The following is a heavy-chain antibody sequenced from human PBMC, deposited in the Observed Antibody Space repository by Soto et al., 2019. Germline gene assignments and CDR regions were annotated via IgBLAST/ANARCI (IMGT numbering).Heavy chain of an antibody. CDR1: GFTFTRYS. V-gene: IGHV3-21*01. CDR2: ISNTTNYI. CDR3: ARESEDLTSNFDY. J-gene: IGHJ4*02. Sequence: GGSLRLSCAASGFTFTRYSRNWARKAPGKGLEWVSSISNTTNYIYYADSMKGRFTVSRDNAENSVYLEMNSLSAEDTAVYYCARESEDLTSNFDYWGQGTLVTVSS.